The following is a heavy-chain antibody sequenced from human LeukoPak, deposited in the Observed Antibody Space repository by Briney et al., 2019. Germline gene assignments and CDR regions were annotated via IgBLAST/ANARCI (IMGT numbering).Heavy chain of an antibody. Sequence: SETLSLTCTVSGGSISSYYWSWIRQPPGKGLEWIGYIYYSGSSNYNPSLKSRVTISVDTSNNQFSLKLSSVTVADTAVYYCARDKLSFGSRYNWFDPWGQGSLVTVSS. CDR1: GGSISSYY. CDR2: IYYSGSS. D-gene: IGHD3-16*01. J-gene: IGHJ5*02. V-gene: IGHV4-59*01. CDR3: ARDKLSFGSRYNWFDP.